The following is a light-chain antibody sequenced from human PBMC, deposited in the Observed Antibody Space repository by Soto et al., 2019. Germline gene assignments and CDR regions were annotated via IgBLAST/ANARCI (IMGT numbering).Light chain of an antibody. V-gene: IGLV1-51*01. Sequence: QSVLTQPPSVSAAPGQKVTISCSWSSSNIGGHSVSWYQQLPGTAPKLLLYDDNKRPSGIPDRFSGSNSGTSATLATTAFQTGDEADYYCGSWDSGLSDYVFGTGTKVTVL. CDR1: SSNIGGHS. CDR3: GSWDSGLSDYV. J-gene: IGLJ1*01. CDR2: DDN.